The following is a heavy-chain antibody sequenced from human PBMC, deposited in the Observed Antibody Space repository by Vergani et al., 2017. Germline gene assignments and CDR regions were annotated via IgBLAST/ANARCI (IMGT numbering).Heavy chain of an antibody. CDR2: IFPSGNS. V-gene: IGHV4-30-2*01. D-gene: IGHD2-2*01. CDR1: GDSITNGGFS. J-gene: IGHJ4*02. Sequence: QLQLQESGSGLVKPSQTLSLTCAVSGDSITNGGFSWNWIRQPPGKGPEWIGYIFPSGNSDYNPSLKNRVSISLDKSKNQFSLWVNSVTAADTAVYFCARIPRGYCSSVICFPFDYWGQGTLVTVSS. CDR3: ARIPRGYCSSVICFPFDY.